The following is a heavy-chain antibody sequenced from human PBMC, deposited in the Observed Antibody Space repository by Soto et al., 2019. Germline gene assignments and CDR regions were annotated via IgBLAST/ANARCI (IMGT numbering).Heavy chain of an antibody. V-gene: IGHV3-30*18. D-gene: IGHD6-19*01. J-gene: IGHJ4*02. CDR2: ISYDGSNK. CDR3: AKDHWEYSSGWLRGDYFDY. Sequence: QVQLVESGGGVVQPGRSLRLSCAASGFTFSSYGMQWVRQAPGKGLEWVAVISYDGSNKYYADSVKGRFTISRDNSKNTLYLQMNSLRAEDTAVYYCAKDHWEYSSGWLRGDYFDYWGQGTLVTVSS. CDR1: GFTFSSYG.